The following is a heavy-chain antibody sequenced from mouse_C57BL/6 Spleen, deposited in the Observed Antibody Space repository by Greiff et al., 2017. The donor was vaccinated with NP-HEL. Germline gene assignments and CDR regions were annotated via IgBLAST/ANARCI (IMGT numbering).Heavy chain of an antibody. V-gene: IGHV1-85*01. D-gene: IGHD1-1*02. CDR1: GYTFTSYD. Sequence: VKLMESGPELVKPGASVKLSCKASGYTFTSYDINWVKQRPGQGLEWIGWIYPRDGSTKYNEKFKGKATLTVDTSSSTAYMELHSLTSEDSAVYFCARGGFLAYGGQGTLVTVSA. J-gene: IGHJ3*01. CDR3: ARGGFLAY. CDR2: IYPRDGST.